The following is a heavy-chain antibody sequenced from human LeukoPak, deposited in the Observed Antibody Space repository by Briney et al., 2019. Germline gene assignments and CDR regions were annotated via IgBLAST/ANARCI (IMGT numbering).Heavy chain of an antibody. CDR1: GDSISSSNW. J-gene: IGHJ5*02. Sequence: SGTLSLTCAVSGDSISSSNWWSWGRQPPGKGLEWIGEIYHSGSTNYNPSLKSRVTISVDKSKNQFSLKLSSVTAADTAVYYCARIMGRGYCSSTTCRGDWFDPGGQGTLVTVSS. D-gene: IGHD2-2*01. CDR2: IYHSGST. V-gene: IGHV4-4*02. CDR3: ARIMGRGYCSSTTCRGDWFDP.